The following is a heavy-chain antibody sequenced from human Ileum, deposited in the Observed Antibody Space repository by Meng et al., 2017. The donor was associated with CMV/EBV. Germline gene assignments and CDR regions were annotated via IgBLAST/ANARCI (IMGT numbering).Heavy chain of an antibody. CDR2: IYYRGST. V-gene: IGHV4-39*02. CDR3: ARLVDSFDP. Sequence: GSLRLSCSVSGGTISHAGTYWAWVRQSPGKGLEWIGSIYYRGSTYYNPSLKSRVTISVDLSKNHFSLNLDSVSAADTATYYCARLVDSFDPWGLGTLVTVSS. D-gene: IGHD2-21*01. J-gene: IGHJ5*02. CDR1: GGTISHAGTY.